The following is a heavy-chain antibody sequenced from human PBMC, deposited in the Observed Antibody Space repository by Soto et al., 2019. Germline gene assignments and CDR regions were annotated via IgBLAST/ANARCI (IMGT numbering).Heavy chain of an antibody. D-gene: IGHD3-16*01. CDR2: INHSGST. CDR3: ARRRMLLYYYYGMDV. Sequence: SETLSLTCAVSGGCFSGYYWSWIRQPPGKGLEWIGEINHSGSTNYNPSLKSRVTISVDTSKNQFSLKLSSVTAADTAVYYCARRRMLLYYYYGMDVWGQGTTVTVSS. V-gene: IGHV4-34*01. J-gene: IGHJ6*02. CDR1: GGCFSGYY.